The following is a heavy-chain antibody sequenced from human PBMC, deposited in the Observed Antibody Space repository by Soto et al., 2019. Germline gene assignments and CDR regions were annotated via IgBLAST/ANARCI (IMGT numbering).Heavy chain of an antibody. V-gene: IGHV4-59*08. J-gene: IGHJ5*02. Sequence: PSETLSLTCTVSGGSMRSYYWTWIRQSPGKGLEWIGYIYYTGNTNYNPSLKSRVTISVDTSKNQFSLKMTSVTAADTAVYYCARLPPNDYYDSSGYYNVAPGWFDPWGQGTLVTVSS. CDR1: GGSMRSYY. CDR2: IYYTGNT. D-gene: IGHD3-22*01. CDR3: ARLPPNDYYDSSGYYNVAPGWFDP.